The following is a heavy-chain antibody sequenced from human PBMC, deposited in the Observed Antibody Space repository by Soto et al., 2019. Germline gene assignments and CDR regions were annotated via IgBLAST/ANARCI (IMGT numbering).Heavy chain of an antibody. D-gene: IGHD2-8*02. CDR1: GFTVSSYG. V-gene: IGHV3-30*03. CDR3: TGEVASGY. Sequence: QVQLVESGGGVVQPGRSLRLSCAVSGFTVSSYGMHWVRQAPGKGLEWVAVISRDGRTTFYVDSVKGRFTISRDNSRNTLFLEMNSLRGDDMAVYYCTGEVASGYWGQGTLVTVSS. CDR2: ISRDGRTT. J-gene: IGHJ4*02.